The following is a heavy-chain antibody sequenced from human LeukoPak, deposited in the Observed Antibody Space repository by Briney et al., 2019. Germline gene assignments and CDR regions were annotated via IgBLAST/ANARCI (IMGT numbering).Heavy chain of an antibody. V-gene: IGHV3-23*01. D-gene: IGHD3-10*01. Sequence: GGSLRLSCAASGFTFSSYAMSWVRQAPGKGLEWVSTIGGTGGTTYYADSVKGRFTISRDNSKNTLYLQMNSLRAEDTAVYYCAKAQPLHRSGPFDYWGRGTLVTVSS. CDR1: GFTFSSYA. J-gene: IGHJ4*02. CDR2: IGGTGGTT. CDR3: AKAQPLHRSGPFDY.